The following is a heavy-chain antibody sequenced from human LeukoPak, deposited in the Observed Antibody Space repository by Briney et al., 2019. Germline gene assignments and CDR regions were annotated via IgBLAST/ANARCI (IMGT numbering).Heavy chain of an antibody. CDR2: IYYSGST. CDR3: ARVYSSGWYFRWGYFDY. CDR1: GGSINSYY. J-gene: IGHJ4*02. V-gene: IGHV4-59*01. D-gene: IGHD6-19*01. Sequence: SETLSLTCTVSGGSINSYYWSWIRQPPGKELEWIGFIYYSGSTNYNPSLKSRVTISVDTSKNQFSLKLSSVTAADTAVYYCARVYSSGWYFRWGYFDYWGQGTLVTVSS.